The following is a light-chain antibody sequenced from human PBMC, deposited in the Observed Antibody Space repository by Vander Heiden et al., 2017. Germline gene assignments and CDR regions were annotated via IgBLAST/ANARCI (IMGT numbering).Light chain of an antibody. Sequence: EIVLTQSPATLSLSPGERATLSCRASQSVSSYLAWYQQKPGQAPRLLIYDASNSVTRIPATFSGSASRTDFTLTIISLDPEDFAVYYSQRRSTWPLTFGGGTKVEIK. J-gene: IGKJ4*01. CDR2: DAS. V-gene: IGKV3-11*01. CDR1: QSVSSY. CDR3: QRRSTWPLT.